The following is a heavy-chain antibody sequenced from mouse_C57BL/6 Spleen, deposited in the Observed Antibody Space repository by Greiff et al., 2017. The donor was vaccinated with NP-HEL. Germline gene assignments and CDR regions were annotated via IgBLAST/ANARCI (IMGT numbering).Heavy chain of an antibody. CDR2: IDPSDSET. CDR3: EREDYGSSKWYFDV. CDR1: GYTFTSYW. D-gene: IGHD1-1*01. J-gene: IGHJ1*03. V-gene: IGHV1-52*01. Sequence: VQLQQPGAELVRPGSSVKLSCKASGYTFTSYWMHWVKQRPIQGLEWIGNIDPSDSETHYNQKFKDKATLTVDKSSSTAYMELSSLTSEDSAVYYCEREDYGSSKWYFDVWGTGTTVTVSS.